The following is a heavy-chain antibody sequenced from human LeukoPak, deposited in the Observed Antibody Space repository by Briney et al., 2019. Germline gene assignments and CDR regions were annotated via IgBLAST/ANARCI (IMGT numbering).Heavy chain of an antibody. Sequence: GGSLRLSCAASGLTFSSYAMSWVRQAPGKGLEWVSAIIGSGGSTYYAGHVKSRFNISRDNSKNTLYLQMNSLRAEDTAVYYCAKGGITMIVVVHWGQGTLVTVSS. CDR3: AKGGITMIVVVH. V-gene: IGHV3-23*01. CDR2: IIGSGGST. J-gene: IGHJ4*02. CDR1: GLTFSSYA. D-gene: IGHD3-22*01.